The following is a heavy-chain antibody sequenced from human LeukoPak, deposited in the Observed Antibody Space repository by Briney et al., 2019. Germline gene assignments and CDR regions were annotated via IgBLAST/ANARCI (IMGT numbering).Heavy chain of an antibody. CDR3: ASVHISSSWYDPFSA. Sequence: ASVKVSCKASGYTFTDYYMHWVRQAPGQGLEWMGWINAGNGNTKYSQKFQGRVTITRDTSASTAYMELSSLRSEDTAVYYCASVHISSSWYDPFSAWGQGTLVTVSS. CDR1: GYTFTDYY. D-gene: IGHD6-13*01. CDR2: INAGNGNT. J-gene: IGHJ5*02. V-gene: IGHV1/OR15-3*02.